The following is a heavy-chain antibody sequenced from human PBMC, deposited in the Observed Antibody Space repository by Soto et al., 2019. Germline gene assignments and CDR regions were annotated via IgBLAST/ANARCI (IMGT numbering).Heavy chain of an antibody. D-gene: IGHD6-19*01. Sequence: ASVNVSCKASGYTFTSYGISWVRQAPGQGLEWMGWISAYNGNTNYAQKLQGRVTMTTDTSTSTAYMELRSLRSDDTAVYYCARGEAHIAVAGTCDYWGQGTLVTVSS. V-gene: IGHV1-18*01. CDR1: GYTFTSYG. J-gene: IGHJ4*02. CDR2: ISAYNGNT. CDR3: ARGEAHIAVAGTCDY.